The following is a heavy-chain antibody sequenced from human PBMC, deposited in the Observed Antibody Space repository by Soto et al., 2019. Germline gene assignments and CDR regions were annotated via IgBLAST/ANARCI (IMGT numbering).Heavy chain of an antibody. V-gene: IGHV3-21*01. J-gene: IGHJ4*02. CDR3: ARDSTATLNFDY. CDR2: ISSSTSYI. CDR1: GFTFSSYS. Sequence: PGGSLRLSCAASGFTFSSYSMNWVRQAPGKGLERVSSISSSTSYIYYADPVKGRITNSRDNAKNSLYLQMNSLRAEDTAVYYCARDSTATLNFDYWGQGTLVTVSS. D-gene: IGHD5-18*01.